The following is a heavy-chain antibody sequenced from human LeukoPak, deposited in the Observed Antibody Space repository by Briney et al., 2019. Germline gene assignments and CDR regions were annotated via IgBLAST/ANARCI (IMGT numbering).Heavy chain of an antibody. CDR3: ARGYCSSTSRYGIGDY. Sequence: GESLKISCKGSGYSFTSYWISWVRQMPGKGLEWMGRIDPSDSYTNYSPSFQGHVTISADKSISTAYLQWSSLKASDTAMYYCARGYCSSTSRYGIGDYWGQGTLVTVSS. J-gene: IGHJ4*02. CDR2: IDPSDSYT. D-gene: IGHD2-2*01. CDR1: GYSFTSYW. V-gene: IGHV5-10-1*01.